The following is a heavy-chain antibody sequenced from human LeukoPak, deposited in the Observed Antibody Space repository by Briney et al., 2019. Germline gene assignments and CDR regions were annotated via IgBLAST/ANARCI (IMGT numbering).Heavy chain of an antibody. J-gene: IGHJ5*02. CDR3: ARDNSVEDTAWWFDP. V-gene: IGHV4-34*01. CDR1: GGSFIGFH. Sequence: SETLSLTCAVYGGSFIGFHWNWIRQPPGKGLEWIGDINHSGSTNYNPSLTSRVTISVDPSKNQFSLNLSSVTAADTAVYYCARDNSVEDTAWWFDPWGQGTLVTVSS. D-gene: IGHD4-23*01. CDR2: INHSGST.